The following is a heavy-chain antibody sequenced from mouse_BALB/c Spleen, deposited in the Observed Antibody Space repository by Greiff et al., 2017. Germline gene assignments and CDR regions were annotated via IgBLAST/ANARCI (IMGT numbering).Heavy chain of an antibody. CDR2: ISTYYGDA. V-gene: IGHV1S137*01. D-gene: IGHD1-1*01. Sequence: VKLQESGAELVRPGVSVKISCKGSGYTFTDYAMHWVKQSHAKSLEWIGVISTYYGDASYNQKFKGKATMTVDKSSSTAYMELARLTSEDSAIYYCARCYYYGSPYYFDYWGQGTTLTVAS. CDR1: GYTFTDYA. J-gene: IGHJ2*01. CDR3: ARCYYYGSPYYFDY.